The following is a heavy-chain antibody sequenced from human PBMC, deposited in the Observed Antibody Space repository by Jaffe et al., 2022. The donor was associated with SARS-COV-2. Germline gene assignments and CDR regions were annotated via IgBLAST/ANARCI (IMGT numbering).Heavy chain of an antibody. V-gene: IGHV3-74*01. D-gene: IGHD2-21*02. CDR1: GFVFSSYW. Sequence: EVQLVESGGGLIQPGGSLRLSCAVSGFVFSSYWMHWVRQAPGKGLVWVSLINSDGSRTNYADSVKGRFTISRDNAKNTLYLQMNSLRAEDTAVYYCARGDVRWAYCGGDCYSLGDYWGQGTLVTVSS. J-gene: IGHJ4*02. CDR3: ARGDVRWAYCGGDCYSLGDY. CDR2: INSDGSRT.